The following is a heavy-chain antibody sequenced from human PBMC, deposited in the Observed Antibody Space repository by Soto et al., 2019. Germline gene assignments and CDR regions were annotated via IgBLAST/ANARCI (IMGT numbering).Heavy chain of an antibody. CDR2: IYHSGGT. Sequence: QVQLQESGPGLVKPSETLSLTCTVSGGSVSSNSYYWSWIRQPPGKGLEWIGYIYHSGGTNYNPSLKSRVTRSVDTSKNQFSLKLNSVTAADTAVYYCARVHSDFDYWGQGTLVTVSS. CDR3: ARVHSDFDY. V-gene: IGHV4-61*01. J-gene: IGHJ4*02. D-gene: IGHD6-13*01. CDR1: GGSVSSNSYY.